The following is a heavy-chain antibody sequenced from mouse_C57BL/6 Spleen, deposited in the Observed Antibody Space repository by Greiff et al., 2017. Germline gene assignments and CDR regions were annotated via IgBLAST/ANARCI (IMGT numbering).Heavy chain of an antibody. V-gene: IGHV1-52*01. Sequence: VKLQQPGAELVRPGSSVKLSCKASGYTFTSYWMHWVKQRPIQGLEWIGNIDPSDSETHYNQKFKDKATLTVDKSSSTAYMQLSSLTSEDSAVYYCARNYGSSYDYWYFDVWGTGTTVTVSS. CDR1: GYTFTSYW. D-gene: IGHD1-1*01. CDR2: IDPSDSET. CDR3: ARNYGSSYDYWYFDV. J-gene: IGHJ1*03.